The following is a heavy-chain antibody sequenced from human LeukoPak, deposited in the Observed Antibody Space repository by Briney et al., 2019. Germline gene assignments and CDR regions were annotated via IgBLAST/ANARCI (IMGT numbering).Heavy chain of an antibody. CDR1: EFTFSTYA. D-gene: IGHD1-14*01. J-gene: IGHJ4*02. V-gene: IGHV3-30*04. Sequence: GGSLRLSCAASEFTFSTYAMHWVRQAPGKGPEWVAVISRDGLDTYYADSVRGRFTISRDNAKNSLYLQMNSLRAEDTAVYYCASIKSAFDYWGQGTLVTVSS. CDR2: ISRDGLDT. CDR3: ASIKSAFDY.